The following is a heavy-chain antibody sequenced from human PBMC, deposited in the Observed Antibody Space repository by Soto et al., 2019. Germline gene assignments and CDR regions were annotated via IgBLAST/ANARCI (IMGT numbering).Heavy chain of an antibody. Sequence: VRQAPGKGLEWVSGIGGRGTSSYYADSVKGRFAISRDNSYNTLFLQLHSLRAEDTAVYYCAKSRYADSSGDYYDFWGQGTRVTVSS. CDR2: IGGRGTSS. J-gene: IGHJ4*02. CDR3: AKSRYADSSGDYYDF. V-gene: IGHV3-23*01. D-gene: IGHD3-22*01.